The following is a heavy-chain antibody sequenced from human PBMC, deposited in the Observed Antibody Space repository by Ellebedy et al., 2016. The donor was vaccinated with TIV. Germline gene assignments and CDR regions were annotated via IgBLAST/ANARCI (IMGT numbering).Heavy chain of an antibody. CDR2: IKQDGSEQ. V-gene: IGHV3-7*01. Sequence: RGSLRLSXAASGFTFSSYWMSWVRQAPGKGLEWVANIKQDGSEQYYVDSVKGRFTISRDNAKNSLFLQMNSLRAEDTAVYYCARDKLQNAVAGSNFDYWGQGALVTVSS. CDR3: ARDKLQNAVAGSNFDY. J-gene: IGHJ4*02. CDR1: GFTFSSYW. D-gene: IGHD6-19*01.